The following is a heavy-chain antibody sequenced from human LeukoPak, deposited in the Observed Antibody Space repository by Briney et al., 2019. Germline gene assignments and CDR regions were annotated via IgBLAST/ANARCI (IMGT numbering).Heavy chain of an antibody. V-gene: IGHV5-51*01. Sequence: GESLKISCKGSGYSFTSYWIGWVRQMPGKGLEWMVIIYPGDSDTRYSPCFQGQVTISAEKSIRTAYLQWSSLKASDTAMYYCARHLGIVATIESDYWGQGTLVTVSS. CDR1: GYSFTSYW. CDR3: ARHLGIVATIESDY. D-gene: IGHD5-12*01. CDR2: IYPGDSDT. J-gene: IGHJ4*02.